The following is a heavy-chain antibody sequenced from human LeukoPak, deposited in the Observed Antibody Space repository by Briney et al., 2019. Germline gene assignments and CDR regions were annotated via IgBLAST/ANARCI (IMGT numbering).Heavy chain of an antibody. D-gene: IGHD3-16*01. Sequence: SETLSLTCTVSGGSLSGYYWSWIRQPPGKGLEWIAYIYSSGSANYNLSLKSRVTISVDTSKNQFSLKLGSLTAADTAVYYCARQIDTYVYFDNWGQGTLVTVSS. J-gene: IGHJ4*02. V-gene: IGHV4-59*08. CDR3: ARQIDTYVYFDN. CDR1: GGSLSGYY. CDR2: IYSSGSA.